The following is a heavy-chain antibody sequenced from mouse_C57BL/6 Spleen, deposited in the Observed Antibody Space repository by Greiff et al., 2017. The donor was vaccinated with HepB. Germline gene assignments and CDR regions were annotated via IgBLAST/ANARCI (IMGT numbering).Heavy chain of an antibody. J-gene: IGHJ1*03. CDR2: INPNNGGT. V-gene: IGHV1-26*01. D-gene: IGHD1-1*01. Sequence: EVQLQQSGPELVKPGASVKISCKASGYTFTDYYMNWVKQSHGKSLEWIGDINPNNGGTSYNQKFKGKAKLTVDKSSSTAYMELRSLTSEDSAVYYCASNYCGSSVGYCDVWGTGSTVTVAS. CDR1: GYTFTDYY. CDR3: ASNYCGSSVGYCDV.